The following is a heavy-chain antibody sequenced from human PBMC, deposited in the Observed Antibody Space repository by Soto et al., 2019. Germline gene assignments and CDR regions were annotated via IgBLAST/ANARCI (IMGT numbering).Heavy chain of an antibody. D-gene: IGHD6-13*01. CDR2: ISYDGSNK. CDR1: GFTFSSYA. CDR3: ARDLGIAGAAPGGVFDY. V-gene: IGHV3-30-3*01. J-gene: IGHJ4*02. Sequence: QVQLVESGGGVVQPGRSLRLSCAASGFTFSSYAMHWVRQAPGKGLEWVAVISYDGSNKYYADSVKGRFTISRDNSKNTLYLQMNSLRAEDTAVYYCARDLGIAGAAPGGVFDYWGQGTLVTVSS.